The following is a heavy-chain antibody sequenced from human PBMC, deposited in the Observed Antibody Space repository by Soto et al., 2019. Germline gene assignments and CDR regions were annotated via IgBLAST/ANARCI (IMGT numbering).Heavy chain of an antibody. J-gene: IGHJ4*02. CDR3: AKALGELSSLDY. CDR1: GGSIRGSSYY. Sequence: SETLCLTCTVAGGSIRGSSYYWSWIRQPPGKGLEWIGYIYYSGSTYYNPSLKSRVTISVDTSKNQFSLKLSSVTAADTAVYYCAKALGELSSLDYWGQGTLDTVSS. CDR2: IYYSGST. V-gene: IGHV4-30-4*01. D-gene: IGHD3-16*02.